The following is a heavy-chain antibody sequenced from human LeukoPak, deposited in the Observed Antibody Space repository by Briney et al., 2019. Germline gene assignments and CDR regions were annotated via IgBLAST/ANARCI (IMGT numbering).Heavy chain of an antibody. V-gene: IGHV4-38-2*01. CDR3: VRSAFGSSWSEN. CDR2: IYHSGNT. CDR1: GYSISSGYY. D-gene: IGHD6-13*01. J-gene: IGHJ4*02. Sequence: PSETLSLTCAVSGYSISSGYYWGWIRQPPGKGLEWIGGIYHSGNTYYNPSLKSRVTISVDTSKNQFSLKLSSVTAADTAVYYCVRSAFGSSWSENWGQGTLVTVSS.